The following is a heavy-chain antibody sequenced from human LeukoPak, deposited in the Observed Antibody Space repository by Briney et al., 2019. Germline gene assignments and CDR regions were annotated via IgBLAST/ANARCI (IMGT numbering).Heavy chain of an antibody. CDR1: GYSFTSYW. CDR2: IYPGDSDT. D-gene: IGHD6-13*01. CDR3: ARLERLYSSSWSLRGPPGGPGWDFDY. Sequence: GESLKISCKGSGYSFTSYWIGWVRQMPGKGLEWMGIIYPGDSDTRYSPSFQGQVTISADKSISTAYLQWSSLKASDTAMYYCARLERLYSSSWSLRGPPGGPGWDFDYWGQGTLVTVSS. J-gene: IGHJ4*02. V-gene: IGHV5-51*01.